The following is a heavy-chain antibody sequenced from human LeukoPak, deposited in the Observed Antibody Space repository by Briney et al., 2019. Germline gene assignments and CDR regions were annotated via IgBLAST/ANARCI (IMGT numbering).Heavy chain of an antibody. J-gene: IGHJ6*02. D-gene: IGHD1-1*01. CDR1: GGSISSGGYS. V-gene: IGHV4-31*03. CDR3: ARAHPNNDYYYGMDV. CDR2: IYYSGST. Sequence: SETLSLTCTVSGGSISSGGYSWSWIRQHPGKGLEWIRYIYYSGSTCYNPSLKSRVTISVDTSKNQFSLKLSSVTAADTAVYYCARAHPNNDYYYGMDVWGQGTTVTVSS.